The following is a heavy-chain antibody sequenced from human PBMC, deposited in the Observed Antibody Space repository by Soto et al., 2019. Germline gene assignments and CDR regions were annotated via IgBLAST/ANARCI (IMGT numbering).Heavy chain of an antibody. Sequence: RLSCAASGFAFSSYAMHWVRQAPGKGLEWVADIAYDGSNRYYADSVKGRFTISRDNSKNTLYLQLNSLRVEDTAVYYCTRDQPEMAFDHWGQGTLVTVSS. V-gene: IGHV3-30*04. J-gene: IGHJ4*02. CDR3: TRDQPEMAFDH. CDR1: GFAFSSYA. CDR2: IAYDGSNR.